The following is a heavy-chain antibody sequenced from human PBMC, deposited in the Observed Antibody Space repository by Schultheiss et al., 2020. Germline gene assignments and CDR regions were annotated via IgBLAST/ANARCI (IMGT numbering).Heavy chain of an antibody. V-gene: IGHV3-73*01. CDR3: TRWEVGSAVAFDN. Sequence: GSLRLSCAASGFPFSVSAMHWVRQASGKGLEWVGRIRGEADNYVTAYAASVKGRFTVSRDDSKNTAYLQMNSLKTEDTAVYFCTRWEVGSAVAFDNWGQGTLVTVSS. J-gene: IGHJ4*02. CDR1: GFPFSVSA. D-gene: IGHD1-26*01. CDR2: IRGEADNYVT.